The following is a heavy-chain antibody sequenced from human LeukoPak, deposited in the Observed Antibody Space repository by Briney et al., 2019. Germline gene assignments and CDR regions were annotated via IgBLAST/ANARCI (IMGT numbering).Heavy chain of an antibody. CDR2: IKQDGSEK. Sequence: GGSLRLSCAASGFTFSSSWMSWVRQAPGKGLEWVANIKQDGSEKYYVDSVKGRFTISRDNAKNSPYLQMNSLRAEDTAVYYCARDTINWNYFDYWGQGTLVTVSS. CDR1: GFTFSSSW. J-gene: IGHJ4*02. CDR3: ARDTINWNYFDY. D-gene: IGHD1-1*01. V-gene: IGHV3-7*01.